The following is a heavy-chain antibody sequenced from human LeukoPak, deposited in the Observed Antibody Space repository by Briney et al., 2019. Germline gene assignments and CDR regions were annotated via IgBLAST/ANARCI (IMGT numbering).Heavy chain of an antibody. CDR1: GGSFSGYY. Sequence: SETLSLTCAVYGGSFSGYYWSWIRQPPGKGLEWIGYIYYSGSTYYNPSLKSRVTISVDTSKNQFSLKLSSVTAADTAVYYCARERRVYYDSSGYYLVAFDIWGQGTMVTVSS. D-gene: IGHD3-22*01. J-gene: IGHJ3*02. CDR2: IYYSGST. V-gene: IGHV4-30-4*08. CDR3: ARERRVYYDSSGYYLVAFDI.